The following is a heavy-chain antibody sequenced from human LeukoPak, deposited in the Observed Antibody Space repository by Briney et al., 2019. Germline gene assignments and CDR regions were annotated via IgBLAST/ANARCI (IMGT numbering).Heavy chain of an antibody. CDR2: ISDDGVYT. CDR1: GFTFSTYA. Sequence: EGSLRLSCAASGFTFSTYAMSWVRQAPGKGLEWVSIISDDGVYTYYAESVEGRFTISRDNSKNTLYLQMNSPRAEDTAVYYCAKGTPRDGYNSGYFDYWGQGTLVTVSS. J-gene: IGHJ4*02. V-gene: IGHV3-23*01. CDR3: AKGTPRDGYNSGYFDY. D-gene: IGHD5-24*01.